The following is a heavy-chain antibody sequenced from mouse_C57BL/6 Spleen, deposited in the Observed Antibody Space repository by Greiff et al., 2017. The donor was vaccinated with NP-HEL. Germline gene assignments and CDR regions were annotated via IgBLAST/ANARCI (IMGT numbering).Heavy chain of an antibody. CDR2: IHPHSGST. J-gene: IGHJ1*03. CDR3: ARSDYDYDSHWYFDV. Sequence: VQLQQPGAELVKPGASVKLSCKASGYTFTSYWMHWVKQRPGQGLEWIGMIHPHSGSTNYNETFKSKATLTVDKSSSTAYMQLSSLTSEDSAVYYCARSDYDYDSHWYFDVWGTGTTVTVSS. CDR1: GYTFTSYW. D-gene: IGHD2-4*01. V-gene: IGHV1-64*01.